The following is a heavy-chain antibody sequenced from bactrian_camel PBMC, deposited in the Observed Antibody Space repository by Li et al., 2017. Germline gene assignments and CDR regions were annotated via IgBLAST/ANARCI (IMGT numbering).Heavy chain of an antibody. V-gene: IGHV3S31*01. CDR3: AVATYGGACWTAYSSDLLT. CDR1: GFTFGTYA. CDR2: IASEPGGGVA. D-gene: IGHD1*01. J-gene: IGHJ4*01. Sequence: VQLVESGGGLVQPGGSLRLSCAASGFTFGTYAMSWVRQAPGKGLEWVAGIASEPGGGVAQYADSVKGRFTISRDNANNSLYLQMNSLKPEDTALYYCAVATYGGACWTAYSSDLLTGARGPRSPS.